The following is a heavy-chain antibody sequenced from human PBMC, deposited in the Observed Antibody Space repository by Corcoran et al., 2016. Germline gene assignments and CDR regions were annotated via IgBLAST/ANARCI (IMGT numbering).Heavy chain of an antibody. CDR3: ARVGRLGYCSGCSCYSVGGWFDP. CDR2: INHSGST. CDR1: GGSFSGYY. J-gene: IGHJ5*02. Sequence: QVQLQQWGAGLLKPSETLSLTCAVYGGSFSGYYWSWIRQPPGKGLEWIGEINHSGSTNYNPSLKSRVTISVDTSKNQFSLKLSSVTAADTAVYYCARVGRLGYCSGCSCYSVGGWFDPWGQGTLVTVSS. D-gene: IGHD2-15*01. V-gene: IGHV4-34*01.